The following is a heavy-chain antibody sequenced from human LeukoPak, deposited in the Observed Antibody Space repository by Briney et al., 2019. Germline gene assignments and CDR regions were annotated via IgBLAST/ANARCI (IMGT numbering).Heavy chain of an antibody. J-gene: IGHJ6*02. D-gene: IGHD3-10*01. CDR2: ISNTGSDT. CDR3: AKVPYSDYGSGRPPFMDV. V-gene: IGHV3-23*01. CDR1: GFTFSNYA. Sequence: GGSLRLSCAASGFTFSNYAMSWVRQAPGKGLEWVSTISNTGSDTYYADSVKGQFTISRDNSENTLYLQMNNLRAEDTAIHYCAKVPYSDYGSGRPPFMDVWGQGTTVAVSS.